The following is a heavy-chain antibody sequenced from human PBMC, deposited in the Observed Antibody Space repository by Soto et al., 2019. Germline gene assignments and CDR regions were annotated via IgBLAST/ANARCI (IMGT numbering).Heavy chain of an antibody. V-gene: IGHV3-30*18. CDR1: VFTFSSYG. D-gene: IGHD3-22*01. Sequence: QVQLVESGGGVVQPGRSLRLSCAASVFTFSSYGMHWVRQAPGKGLEWVAVISYDGSNKYYADSVKGRFTISRDNSKNTLYLQMNSLRAEDTAVYYCAKYSRSSGPIGHSDYWGQGTLVTVSS. CDR2: ISYDGSNK. J-gene: IGHJ4*02. CDR3: AKYSRSSGPIGHSDY.